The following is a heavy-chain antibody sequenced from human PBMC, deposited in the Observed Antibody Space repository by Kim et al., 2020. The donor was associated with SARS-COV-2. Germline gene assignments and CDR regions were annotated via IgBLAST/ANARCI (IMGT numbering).Heavy chain of an antibody. Sequence: GGSLRLSCAASGFTFSTYWMHWVRQPAGKGPVWVSRINSDGSDTTYADSVRGRFTVSRDNAKNTLYLQMNTLRAEDTAVYYCTRDVLQWFGDLNPNDTFHVWGQGIVVTVS. CDR2: INSDGSDT. CDR3: TRDVLQWFGDLNPNDTFHV. V-gene: IGHV3-74*01. J-gene: IGHJ3*01. CDR1: GFTFSTYW. D-gene: IGHD3-10*01.